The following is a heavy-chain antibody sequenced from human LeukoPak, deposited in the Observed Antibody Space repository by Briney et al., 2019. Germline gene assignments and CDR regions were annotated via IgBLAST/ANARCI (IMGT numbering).Heavy chain of an antibody. V-gene: IGHV3-23*01. D-gene: IGHD2-2*01. CDR3: AKDPYCSSTSCYETVFDY. CDR2: ISGSGGST. CDR1: GFTFSSYG. Sequence: GGSLRLSCAASGFTFSSYGMSWVRQAPGKGLEWVSAISGSGGSTYYADSVKGRFNISRDNSKSKLYLQMNSLRAEDTAVYYCAKDPYCSSTSCYETVFDYWGQGTLVTVSS. J-gene: IGHJ4*02.